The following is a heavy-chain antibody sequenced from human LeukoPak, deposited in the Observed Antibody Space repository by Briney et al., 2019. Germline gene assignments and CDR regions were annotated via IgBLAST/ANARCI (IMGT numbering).Heavy chain of an antibody. CDR2: MNPNSGNT. J-gene: IGHJ4*02. V-gene: IGHV1-8*02. CDR1: GYTFTSYG. CDR3: ARGGIAVAEDY. Sequence: ASVKVSCKASGYTFTSYGISWVRQAPGQGLEWMGWMNPNSGNTGYAQKFQGRVTMTRNTSISTAYMELSSLRSEDTAVYYCARGGIAVAEDYWGQGTLVTVSS. D-gene: IGHD6-19*01.